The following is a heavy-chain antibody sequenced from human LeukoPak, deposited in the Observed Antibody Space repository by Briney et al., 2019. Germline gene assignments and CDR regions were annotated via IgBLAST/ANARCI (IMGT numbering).Heavy chain of an antibody. CDR1: GYTFTSYG. CDR2: ISAYNGNT. V-gene: IGHV1-18*01. CDR3: ARENTHSGSYYHYYYYMDV. Sequence: ASVKVSCKASGYTFTSYGISWVRQAPGQGLEWMGWISAYNGNTNYAQKLQGRVTMTTDTSTSTAYMELRSLRSDDTAVYYCARENTHSGSYYHYYYYMDVWGKGTTVTVSS. D-gene: IGHD1-26*01. J-gene: IGHJ6*03.